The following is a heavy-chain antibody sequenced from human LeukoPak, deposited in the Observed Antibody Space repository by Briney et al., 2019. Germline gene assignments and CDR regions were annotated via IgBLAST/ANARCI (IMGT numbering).Heavy chain of an antibody. Sequence: SETLSLTCTVSGGSISSSSYYWGWIRQPPGKGLEWIGSIYYSGSTYYHPSLKSRVTISVDTSKNQFSLKLSSVTAADTAVYYCARLDYGTLYPWGQGTLVTVSS. CDR1: GGSISSSSYY. V-gene: IGHV4-39*01. D-gene: IGHD3-16*01. J-gene: IGHJ5*02. CDR3: ARLDYGTLYP. CDR2: IYYSGST.